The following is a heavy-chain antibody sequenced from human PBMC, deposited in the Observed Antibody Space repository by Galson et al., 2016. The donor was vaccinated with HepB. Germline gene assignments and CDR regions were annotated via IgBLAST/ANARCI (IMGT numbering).Heavy chain of an antibody. CDR1: GFPFGSYA. CDR3: ANARGYGDYNYFYYYGMDV. V-gene: IGHV3-23*01. CDR2: ISGSGFNT. D-gene: IGHD4-17*01. J-gene: IGHJ6*02. Sequence: SLRLSCAASGFPFGSYAMSWVRQAPGQGLEWVSAISGSGFNTYYADSVKGRFTISRDNSKNTLYLQMNSLRAADSAVYYCANARGYGDYNYFYYYGMDVWGHGTTVTVSS.